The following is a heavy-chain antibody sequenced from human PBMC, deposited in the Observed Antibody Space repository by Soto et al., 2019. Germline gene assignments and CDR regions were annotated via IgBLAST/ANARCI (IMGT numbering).Heavy chain of an antibody. D-gene: IGHD3-16*01. CDR2: INAGNGNT. CDR3: ARDLPYGGADLAY. CDR1: GYTFTSYA. J-gene: IGHJ4*02. V-gene: IGHV1-3*01. Sequence: ASVKVSCKASGYTFTSYAMHWVRQAPGQRLEWMGWINAGNGNTKYSQKFQGRVTIARDTSASTAYMELSNLRSEDTAVYYCARDLPYGGADLAYWGQGTPVTVSS.